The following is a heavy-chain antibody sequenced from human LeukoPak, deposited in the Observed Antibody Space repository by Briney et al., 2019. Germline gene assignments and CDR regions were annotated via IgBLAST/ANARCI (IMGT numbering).Heavy chain of an antibody. V-gene: IGHV3-73*01. Sequence: PGGSLRLSCATSGFTFSGSAIHWVRQASGKGLERVGRIRSKANSYATTDAASVKGRFTISRDDSKNTAYLQMNSLKTEDTAVYYCTRPSYDSSVSGVVYWGQGTLVTVSS. J-gene: IGHJ4*02. D-gene: IGHD3-22*01. CDR3: TRPSYDSSVSGVVY. CDR1: GFTFSGSA. CDR2: IRSKANSYAT.